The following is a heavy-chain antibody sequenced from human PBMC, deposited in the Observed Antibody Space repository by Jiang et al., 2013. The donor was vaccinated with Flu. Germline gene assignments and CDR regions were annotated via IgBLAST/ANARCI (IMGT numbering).Heavy chain of an antibody. V-gene: IGHV3-43*01. Sequence: QPGGSLRLSCAASGFTFDDYTMHWVRQAPGKGLEWVSLISWDGGSTYYADSVKGRFTISRDNSKNSLYLQMNSLRTEDTALYYCAKENTDGGSYYYFDYWGQGTLVTVSS. D-gene: IGHD1-26*01. CDR1: GFTFDDYT. CDR2: ISWDGGST. J-gene: IGHJ4*02. CDR3: AKENTDGGSYYYFDY.